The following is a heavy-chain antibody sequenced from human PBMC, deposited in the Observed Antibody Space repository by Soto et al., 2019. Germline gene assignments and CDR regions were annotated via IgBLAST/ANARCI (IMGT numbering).Heavy chain of an antibody. D-gene: IGHD6-13*01. Sequence: EVQLVESGGGLVQRGGSLRLSCAASGFTFSSYWMHWVRQAPGKGLEWVSGFSNDASTTRYADSVKGRFTISRDYARNTLHLQMNSLRSEDTAVYYCARGSNWYRVHYLDVWGKGTTVTVSS. CDR2: FSNDASTT. J-gene: IGHJ6*03. V-gene: IGHV3-74*01. CDR3: ARGSNWYRVHYLDV. CDR1: GFTFSSYW.